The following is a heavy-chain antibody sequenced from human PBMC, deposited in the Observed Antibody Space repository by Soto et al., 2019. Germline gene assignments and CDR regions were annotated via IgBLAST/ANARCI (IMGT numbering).Heavy chain of an antibody. V-gene: IGHV3-23*01. CDR1: GFSFRSFS. Sequence: EVQLLESGGGLVQPGGSLRLSCAASGFSFRSFSMSWVRQAPGKGPEWVSGIGGTGTTTYYADSVKGRFTISRDNSENTLYLQMNSLRAEDTALYYCAKERYSTAMAPPYFFDYWGQGTLVAVSS. J-gene: IGHJ4*02. CDR2: IGGTGTTT. D-gene: IGHD5-18*01. CDR3: AKERYSTAMAPPYFFDY.